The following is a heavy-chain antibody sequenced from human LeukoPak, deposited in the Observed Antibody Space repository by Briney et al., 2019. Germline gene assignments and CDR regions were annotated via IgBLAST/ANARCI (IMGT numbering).Heavy chain of an antibody. D-gene: IGHD6-19*01. V-gene: IGHV3-23*01. CDR3: ATDGSGWSRSS. CDR1: GFTFRNAW. J-gene: IGHJ5*02. CDR2: ITFSGLGL. Sequence: SGGSLRLSCAASGFTFRNAWMTWVRQAPGKGLEWVSTITFSGLGLYYADSVKGRFTISRDNFKNMVYLEMNSLRAEDTAIYYCATDGSGWSRSSWGQGTLVTVSS.